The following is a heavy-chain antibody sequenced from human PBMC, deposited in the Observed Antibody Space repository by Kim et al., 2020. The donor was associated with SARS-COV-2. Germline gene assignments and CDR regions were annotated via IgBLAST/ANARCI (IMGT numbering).Heavy chain of an antibody. V-gene: IGHV3-48*04. D-gene: IGHD3-22*01. CDR3: ARISYDSSRNY. CDR1: GFTFSSYS. J-gene: IGHJ4*02. CDR2: ISSSSSTI. Sequence: GGSLRLSCAASGFTFSSYSMNWVRQAPGKGLEWVSYISSSSSTIYYADSVKGRFTISRDNAKNSLYLQMNSLRAEDTAVYYCARISYDSSRNYWGQGTLVTVSS.